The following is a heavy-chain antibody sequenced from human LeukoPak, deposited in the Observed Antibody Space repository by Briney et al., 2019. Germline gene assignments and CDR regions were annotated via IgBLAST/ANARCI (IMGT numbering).Heavy chain of an antibody. V-gene: IGHV4-61*02. CDR3: ARGASSTSAIGHYYYYMDV. CDR2: VYSSGST. CDR1: GGSISSGSYY. J-gene: IGHJ6*03. D-gene: IGHD3/OR15-3a*01. Sequence: PSQTLSLTCTVSGGSISSGSYYWSWIRQPAGRGLQWVGRVYSSGSTNYNPSHKSRVTISVDTSKNQFSLKLSSVTAADTAVYYCARGASSTSAIGHYYYYMDVWGKGTTVTVSS.